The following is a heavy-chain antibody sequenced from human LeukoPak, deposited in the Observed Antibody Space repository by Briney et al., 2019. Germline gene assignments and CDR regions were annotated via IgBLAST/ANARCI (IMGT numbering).Heavy chain of an antibody. CDR3: ARVRYSYDYYYYMDV. D-gene: IGHD5-18*01. Sequence: ASVKVSCKASGGTFSSYAISWVRQAPGQGLEWMGGIIPIFGTANYAQKFQGRVTITADKSTSTAYMELSSLRSEDTDVYYCARVRYSYDYYYYMDVWGKGTTVTVSS. CDR2: IIPIFGTA. J-gene: IGHJ6*03. CDR1: GGTFSSYA. V-gene: IGHV1-69*06.